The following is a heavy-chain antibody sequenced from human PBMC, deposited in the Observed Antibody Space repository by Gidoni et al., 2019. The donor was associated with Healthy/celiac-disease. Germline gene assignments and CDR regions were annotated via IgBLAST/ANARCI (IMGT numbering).Heavy chain of an antibody. CDR3: AAVGGYSSSWYIDY. V-gene: IGHV1-58*01. Sequence: QMQLVQSGPEVKKPGTSVKVSCKASGFTFTSSAVPWVRQARGQRLEWIGWIVVGSGNTNYAQKFQERVTITRDMSTSTAYMELSSLGSEDTAVYYCAAVGGYSSSWYIDYWGQGTLVTVSS. J-gene: IGHJ4*02. D-gene: IGHD6-13*01. CDR2: IVVGSGNT. CDR1: GFTFTSSA.